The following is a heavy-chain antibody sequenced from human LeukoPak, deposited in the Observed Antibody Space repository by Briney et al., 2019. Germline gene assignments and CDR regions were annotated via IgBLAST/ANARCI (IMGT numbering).Heavy chain of an antibody. J-gene: IGHJ4*02. CDR3: ARGVSRYCSGGSCYYFDY. V-gene: IGHV3-33*01. D-gene: IGHD2-15*01. CDR1: GFTFSSYG. CDR2: IWYDGSNK. Sequence: GGSLRLSCAASGFTFSSYGMYWVRQAPGKGLEWVAVIWYDGSNKYYADSVKGRFTISRDNSKNTLYLQMNSLRVEDTAVYYCARGVSRYCSGGSCYYFDYWGQGTLVTVSS.